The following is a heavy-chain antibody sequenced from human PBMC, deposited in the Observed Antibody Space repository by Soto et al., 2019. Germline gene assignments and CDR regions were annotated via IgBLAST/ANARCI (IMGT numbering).Heavy chain of an antibody. CDR2: INPSGGST. D-gene: IGHD3-22*01. J-gene: IGHJ6*02. V-gene: IGHV1-46*01. CDR1: GYTFTSYY. Sequence: ASVKVSCKASGYTFTSYYMHWVRQAPGQGLEWMGIINPSGGSTSYAQKFQGRVTMTRDTSTSTVYMELSSLRSEDTAVYYCARGLSSGYYYYGMDVWGQGTTVTVSS. CDR3: ARGLSSGYYYYGMDV.